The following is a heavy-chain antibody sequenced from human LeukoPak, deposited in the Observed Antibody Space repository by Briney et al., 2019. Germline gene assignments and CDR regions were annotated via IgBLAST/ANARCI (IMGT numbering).Heavy chain of an antibody. Sequence: GGSLRLSCAASGFTFSFYSMNWVRQGPGKGLEWVSSISSDSRYIYYADSVKGRFTISRDNAKNSLYLQMNSLRAEDTAVYYCATDYAGNSLWYYYGLGVWGQGTTVTVSS. V-gene: IGHV3-21*01. CDR2: ISSDSRYI. CDR3: ATDYAGNSLWYYYGLGV. J-gene: IGHJ6*02. CDR1: GFTFSFYS. D-gene: IGHD4-23*01.